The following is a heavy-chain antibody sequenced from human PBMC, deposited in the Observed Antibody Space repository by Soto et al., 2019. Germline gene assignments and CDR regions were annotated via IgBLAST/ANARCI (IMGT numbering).Heavy chain of an antibody. Sequence: SQTLSLTCAVYGGSFSGYYWSWIRQPPGKGLEWIGEINHSGSTNYNPSLKSRVTISVDTSKNQFSLKLSSVTAADTAVYYCARSRGYSYGSFWFDPWGQGTLVTVSS. CDR2: INHSGST. D-gene: IGHD5-18*01. CDR1: GGSFSGYY. V-gene: IGHV4-34*01. CDR3: ARSRGYSYGSFWFDP. J-gene: IGHJ5*02.